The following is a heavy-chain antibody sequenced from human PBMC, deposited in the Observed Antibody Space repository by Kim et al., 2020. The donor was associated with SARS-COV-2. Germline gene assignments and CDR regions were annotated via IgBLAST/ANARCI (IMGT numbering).Heavy chain of an antibody. CDR3: AKQTRFGEGDFDY. Sequence: GGSLRLSCAASGFTFDDYGMHWVRQAPGKGLEWVSGISWTRGRIGYADSVKGRFTISRDNAKNSLYLQMNSLRAEDTALYYCAKQTRFGEGDFDYWGQGTLVTVSS. J-gene: IGHJ4*02. V-gene: IGHV3-9*01. D-gene: IGHD3-10*01. CDR1: GFTFDDYG. CDR2: ISWTRGRI.